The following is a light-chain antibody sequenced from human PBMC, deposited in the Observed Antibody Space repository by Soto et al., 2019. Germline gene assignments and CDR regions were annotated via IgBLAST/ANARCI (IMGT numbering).Light chain of an antibody. CDR2: EVS. J-gene: IGLJ1*01. CDR1: SSDGGGYNY. CDR3: TSYTSYSTLDV. V-gene: IGLV2-14*01. Sequence: QSALTQPASVSGSPGQSITISCTGTSSDGGGYNYVSWYQQHPDKAPKLMIYEVSNRPSGVSNRFSGSKSGHTASLTISGLQSEDEADYFCTSYTSYSTLDVFGTGTKVTVL.